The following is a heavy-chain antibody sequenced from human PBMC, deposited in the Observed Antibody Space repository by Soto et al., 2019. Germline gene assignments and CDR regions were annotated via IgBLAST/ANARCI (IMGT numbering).Heavy chain of an antibody. D-gene: IGHD1-1*01. CDR3: AKRKYCPRTTCFDY. V-gene: IGHV3-48*02. CDR2: ISSSSSTI. J-gene: IGHJ4*02. CDR1: GFTFSSYS. Sequence: GGSLRLSCAASGFTFSSYSMNWVRQAPGKGLEWVSYISSSSSTIYYADSVKGRFTISRDNAKNSLYLQMNSLRDEDTAVYYCAKRKYCPRTTCFDYWGQGTQVTVSS.